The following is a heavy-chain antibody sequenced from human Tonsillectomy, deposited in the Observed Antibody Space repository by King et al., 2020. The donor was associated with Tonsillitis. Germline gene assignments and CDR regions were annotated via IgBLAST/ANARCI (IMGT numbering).Heavy chain of an antibody. CDR1: GGSISSYY. Sequence: MQLQESGPGLVKPSETLSLTCTVSGGSISSYYWSWIRQPPGKALECLGYMYYTGSANYNPSLKSRVTMSGDTSKNQFSLKLSSVTAADTAVYFCARGGSAGYFVDAFDIWGQGTMVTVSS. V-gene: IGHV4-59*01. CDR3: ARGGSAGYFVDAFDI. J-gene: IGHJ3*02. D-gene: IGHD1-26*01. CDR2: MYYTGSA.